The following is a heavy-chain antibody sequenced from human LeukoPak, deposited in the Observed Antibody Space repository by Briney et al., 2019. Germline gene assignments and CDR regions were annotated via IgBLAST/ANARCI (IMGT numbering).Heavy chain of an antibody. V-gene: IGHV1-2*02. CDR3: ASQLGDYGPGAFDI. CDR1: GYTFTSYY. Sequence: GASVKVSCKTSGYTFTSYYMHWVRQAPGQGLEWMGWINPNNGGTKYAQKFQGRVTMTRDTSITTAYMELRRLRSDDTAVYYCASQLGDYGPGAFDIWGQGTMVTVSS. D-gene: IGHD4-17*01. CDR2: INPNNGGT. J-gene: IGHJ3*02.